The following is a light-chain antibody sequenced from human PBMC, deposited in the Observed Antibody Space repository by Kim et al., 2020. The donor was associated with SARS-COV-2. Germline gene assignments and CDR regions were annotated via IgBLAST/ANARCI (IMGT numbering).Light chain of an antibody. CDR3: AAWDVSYVV. CDR1: NSNIGTNT. V-gene: IGLV1-44*01. Sequence: PGQRVTSSCSGSNSNIGTNTVNWYQQLPGSSPKVLIYGSNQRPSGVPDRFSGSKSGTSASLAISGLQSEDEAHYCCAAWDVSYVVFGGGTQLTVL. CDR2: GSN. J-gene: IGLJ2*01.